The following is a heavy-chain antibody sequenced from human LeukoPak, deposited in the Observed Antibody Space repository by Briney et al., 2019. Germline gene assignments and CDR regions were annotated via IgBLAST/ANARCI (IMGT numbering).Heavy chain of an antibody. J-gene: IGHJ6*02. V-gene: IGHV3-21*01. CDR1: GFTFSSYS. Sequence: GGSLRLSCAASGFTFSSYSMNWVRQAPGKGLEWVSSISSSSSYIYYADSVKGRFTISRDNAKNSLYLQMNSLRAEDTAVYYCARCYDSSGYLSCYYYGMDVWGQGTTVTVSS. CDR3: ARCYDSSGYLSCYYYGMDV. CDR2: ISSSSSYI. D-gene: IGHD3-22*01.